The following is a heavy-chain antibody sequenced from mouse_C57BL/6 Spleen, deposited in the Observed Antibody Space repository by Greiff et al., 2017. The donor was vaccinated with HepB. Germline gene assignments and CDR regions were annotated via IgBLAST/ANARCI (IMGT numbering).Heavy chain of an antibody. Sequence: EVKVVESGGGLVQPGGSMKLSCAASGFTFSDAWMDWVRQSPEKGLEWVAEIRNKANNHATYYAESVKGRFTISRDDSKSSVYLQMNSLRAEDTGIYYCTHSSGYEYAMDYWGQGTSVTVSS. CDR3: THSSGYEYAMDY. CDR2: IRNKANNHAT. V-gene: IGHV6-6*01. CDR1: GFTFSDAW. J-gene: IGHJ4*01. D-gene: IGHD3-2*02.